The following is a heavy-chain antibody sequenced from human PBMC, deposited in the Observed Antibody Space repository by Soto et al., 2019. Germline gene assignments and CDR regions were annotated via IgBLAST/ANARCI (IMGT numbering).Heavy chain of an antibody. CDR2: IYYNGNT. CDR3: ARLAYTSGFTFDY. D-gene: IGHD5-18*01. V-gene: IGHV4-61*08. J-gene: IGHJ4*02. CDR1: GGSISSGDYY. Sequence: PSETLSLTCTVSGGSISSGDYYWSWIRQPPGKGLEWIGYIYYNGNTNYNPSLRSRVTISIVTSKNQFSLKLTSVTATDTAVYFCARLAYTSGFTFDYWGRGTLVTVSS.